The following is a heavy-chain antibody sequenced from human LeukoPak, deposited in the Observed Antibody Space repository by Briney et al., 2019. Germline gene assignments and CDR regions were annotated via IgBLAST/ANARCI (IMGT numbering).Heavy chain of an antibody. CDR3: ARALNYYDSSGYYGDWFDP. CDR1: GGSISSYY. D-gene: IGHD3-22*01. CDR2: IYYSGST. J-gene: IGHJ5*02. V-gene: IGHV4-59*01. Sequence: SETLSLTCTVSGGSISSYYWSWIRQPPGKGLEWIGYIYYSGSTYYNPSLKSRVTISVDTSKNQFSLQLNSVTAADTAVYYCARALNYYDSSGYYGDWFDPWGQGTLVTVSS.